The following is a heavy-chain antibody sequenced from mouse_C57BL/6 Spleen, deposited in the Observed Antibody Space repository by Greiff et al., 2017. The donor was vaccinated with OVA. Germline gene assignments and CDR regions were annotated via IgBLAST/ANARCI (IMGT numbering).Heavy chain of an antibody. V-gene: IGHV10-1*01. D-gene: IGHD4-1*01. CDR1: GFSFNTYA. J-gene: IGHJ4*01. CDR2: IRSKSNNYAT. CDR3: VRANSYAMDY. Sequence: EVKLVESGGGLVQPKGSLKLSCAASGFSFNTYAMNWVRQAPGKGLEWVARIRSKSNNYATYYADSVKDRFTISRDDSESMLYLQMNNLKTEDTAMYYCVRANSYAMDYWGQGTSVTVSS.